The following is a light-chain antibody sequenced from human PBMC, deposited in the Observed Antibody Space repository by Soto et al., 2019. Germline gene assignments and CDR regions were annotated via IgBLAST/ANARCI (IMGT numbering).Light chain of an antibody. CDR3: YQYGSTPPP. CDR1: QSVSSSY. Sequence: ETMMTQSPDALSVSLGERATLSCRVSQSVSSSYLAWYQQKPGQAPRLLMYAASARATGIPARFSGSGSGTEFTLTISSLEPEDFVVFYCYQYGSTPPPFGQGTKVDIK. V-gene: IGKV3-20*01. J-gene: IGKJ1*01. CDR2: AAS.